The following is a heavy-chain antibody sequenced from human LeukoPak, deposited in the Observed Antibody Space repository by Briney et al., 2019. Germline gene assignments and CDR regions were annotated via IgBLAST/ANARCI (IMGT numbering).Heavy chain of an antibody. J-gene: IGHJ4*02. D-gene: IGHD5-12*01. Sequence: GASVKVSCKASGYTFTSYGISWVRQAPGQGLEWMGWISTSTGNPTYAPAFAGRFVFSLDTSVNTAYLQINSLQPDDTAIYYCARDRGGYMAYWGQGTLVTVSS. V-gene: IGHV7-4-1*02. CDR2: ISTSTGNP. CDR3: ARDRGGYMAY. CDR1: GYTFTSYG.